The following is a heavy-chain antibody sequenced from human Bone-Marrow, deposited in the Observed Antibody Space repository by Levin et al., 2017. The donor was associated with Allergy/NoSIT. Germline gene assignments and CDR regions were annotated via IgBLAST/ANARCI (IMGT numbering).Heavy chain of an antibody. V-gene: IGHV3-53*01. Sequence: GASVKVSCAASGFTVSNNYMKWVRQAPGKGLEWVSLIYSGGNTYYADSVKGRFTISRDNSKNTPYLQMNSLRAEDTAVYYCAGQTAGIGDAWGQGTLVTVSS. CDR1: GFTVSNNY. CDR3: AGQTAGIGDA. J-gene: IGHJ4*02. CDR2: IYSGGNT. D-gene: IGHD2-21*02.